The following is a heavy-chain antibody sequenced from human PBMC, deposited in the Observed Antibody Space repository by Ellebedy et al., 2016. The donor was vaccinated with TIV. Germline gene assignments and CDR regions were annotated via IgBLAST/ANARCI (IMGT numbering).Heavy chain of an antibody. CDR1: GSILNAYA. CDR3: ARGLATWPTDAFDI. J-gene: IGHJ3*02. D-gene: IGHD1-26*01. V-gene: IGHV3-30*14. CDR2: ISYDGVNK. Sequence: PGGSLRLSFAAPGSILNAYAMNWVRQAPGKGLEWVAVISYDGVNKYYANSVKGRFTISRDNSENTLYLQMTSLRPEDKAVFYCARGLATWPTDAFDIWGQGTMVTVSS.